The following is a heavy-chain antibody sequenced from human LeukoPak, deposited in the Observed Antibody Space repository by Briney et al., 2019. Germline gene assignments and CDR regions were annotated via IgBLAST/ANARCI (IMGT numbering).Heavy chain of an antibody. D-gene: IGHD3-10*01. V-gene: IGHV3-48*01. J-gene: IGHJ2*01. Sequence: GGSLRLSCAASGFTFSSYSMNWVRQAPGKGLEWVSYISSSSSTIYYADSVKGRFTISRENAKNSLYLQMNSLRAGDTAIYYCVREDASGFDLWGRGTLVSVSP. CDR2: ISSSSSTI. CDR1: GFTFSSYS. CDR3: VREDASGFDL.